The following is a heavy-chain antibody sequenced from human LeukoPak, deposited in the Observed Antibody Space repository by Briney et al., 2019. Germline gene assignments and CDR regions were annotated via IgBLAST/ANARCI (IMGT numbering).Heavy chain of an antibody. CDR2: FDPEDGET. Sequence: XSVKVSCKVSGYTLTELSMHWVRQAPGKGLEWMGGFDPEDGETIYAQKFQGRVTMTEDTSTDTAYMELSSLRSEDTAVYYCATGDSSGYSVFDYWGQGTLVTVSS. D-gene: IGHD3-22*01. V-gene: IGHV1-24*01. CDR3: ATGDSSGYSVFDY. J-gene: IGHJ4*02. CDR1: GYTLTELS.